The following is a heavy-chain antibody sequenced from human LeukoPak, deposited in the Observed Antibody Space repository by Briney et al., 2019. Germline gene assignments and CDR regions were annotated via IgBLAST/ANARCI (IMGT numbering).Heavy chain of an antibody. J-gene: IGHJ4*02. CDR1: GYTLTELS. Sequence: ASVKVSCKVSGYTLTELSMHWVRQPPGKGLEWMGGFDPEDGETIYAQKFQGRVTMTEDTSTDTAYMELSSLRSEDTAVYYCATSKGLGSYGDLFDYWGQGTLVTVSS. CDR2: FDPEDGET. V-gene: IGHV1-24*01. CDR3: ATSKGLGSYGDLFDY. D-gene: IGHD4-17*01.